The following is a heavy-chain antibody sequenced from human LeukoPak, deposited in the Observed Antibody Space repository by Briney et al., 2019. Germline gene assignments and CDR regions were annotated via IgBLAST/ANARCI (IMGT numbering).Heavy chain of an antibody. D-gene: IGHD3-10*01. Sequence: SETLSLTCAVYGGSFSGYYWSWIRQPPGKGLEWIGEINHSGSTNYNPSLKSRVTISVDTSKNQFSLKLSSVTAADTAVYYCARSGGFGESDAFDIWGQGTMVTVSS. V-gene: IGHV4-34*01. CDR1: GGSFSGYY. J-gene: IGHJ3*02. CDR2: INHSGST. CDR3: ARSGGFGESDAFDI.